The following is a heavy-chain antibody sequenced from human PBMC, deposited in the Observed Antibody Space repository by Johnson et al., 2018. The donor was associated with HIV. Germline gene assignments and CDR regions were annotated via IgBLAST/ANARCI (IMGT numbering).Heavy chain of an antibody. CDR3: ASGQNAFDI. J-gene: IGHJ3*02. V-gene: IGHV3-23*04. D-gene: IGHD5-12*01. CDR2: ISGSGGST. Sequence: VQLVESGGGVVQPGGSLRLSCAASGFTFSSYGMHWVRQAPGKGLEWVSVISGSGGSTYYADSVKGRFTISRDNSKNTLYLQMNSLRAEDTAVYYCASGQNAFDIWGQGTMVTVSS. CDR1: GFTFSSYG.